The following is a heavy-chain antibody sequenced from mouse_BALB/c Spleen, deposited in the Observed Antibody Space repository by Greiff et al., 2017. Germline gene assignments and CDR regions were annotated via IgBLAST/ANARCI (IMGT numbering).Heavy chain of an antibody. Sequence: EVKLMESGGGLVKPGGSLKLSCAASGFTFSSYAMSWVRQTPEKRLEWVASISSGGSTYYPDSVKGRFTISRDNARNILYLQMSSLRSEDTAMYYCARASLYYYGSSYDWYFDVWGAGTTVTVSS. CDR3: ARASLYYYGSSYDWYFDV. V-gene: IGHV5-6-5*01. CDR1: GFTFSSYA. CDR2: ISSGGST. D-gene: IGHD1-1*01. J-gene: IGHJ1*01.